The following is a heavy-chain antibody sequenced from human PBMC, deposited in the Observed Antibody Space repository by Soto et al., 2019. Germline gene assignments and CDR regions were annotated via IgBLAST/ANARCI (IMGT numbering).Heavy chain of an antibody. Sequence: EVRLMESGGGLVQPGGSLRLSCAASGFRFSTYNMDWVRQAPGKGPEWIAYISTTSFTIYYADSVKGRFTISRDNDRNSLYLEMNSLRDEDTAVYYCARDRCYDGTCYSASDSWGQGTLVTVSS. CDR1: GFRFSTYN. J-gene: IGHJ5*01. CDR3: ARDRCYDGTCYSASDS. V-gene: IGHV3-48*02. CDR2: ISTTSFTI. D-gene: IGHD2-15*01.